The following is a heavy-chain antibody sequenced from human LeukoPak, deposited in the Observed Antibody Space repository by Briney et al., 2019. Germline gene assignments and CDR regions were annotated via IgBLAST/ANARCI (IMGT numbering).Heavy chain of an antibody. CDR2: IYYSGST. CDR1: GGSISSYY. J-gene: IGHJ4*02. Sequence: SETLSLTCTVSGGSISSYYWSWIRQPPGKGLEWIGYIYYSGSTNYNPSLKSRVTISVDTTKNQFSLKLSSVTAADTAVYYCARVPVRYGSGSYYNPYYFDYWGQGTLVTVSS. D-gene: IGHD3-10*01. V-gene: IGHV4-59*01. CDR3: ARVPVRYGSGSYYNPYYFDY.